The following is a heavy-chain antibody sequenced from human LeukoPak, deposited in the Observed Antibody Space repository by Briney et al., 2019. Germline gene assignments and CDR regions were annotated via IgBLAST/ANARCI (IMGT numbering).Heavy chain of an antibody. CDR1: GGSVSNSLSY. D-gene: IGHD5-18*01. CDR3: ARVLRAASWRSYDY. CDR2: IYYNGDT. J-gene: IGHJ4*02. V-gene: IGHV4-61*01. Sequence: PSETLSLTCTVSGGSVSNSLSYWSWIRQPPGKGLEWIGYIYYNGDTNYNPSLKSRVIISIDTSSNQFSLRLNSMTAADTAVYYCARVLRAASWRSYDYWGQGSLVTVSS.